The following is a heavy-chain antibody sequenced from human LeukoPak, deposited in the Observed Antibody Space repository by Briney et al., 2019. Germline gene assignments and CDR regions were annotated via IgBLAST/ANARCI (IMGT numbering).Heavy chain of an antibody. J-gene: IGHJ4*02. CDR1: GFSFSRYA. CDR3: AKGSLIVVVTAPFDY. V-gene: IGHV3-23*01. D-gene: IGHD2-21*02. Sequence: GGSLRLSCAASGFSFSRYAMSWVRQAPGKGLEWVSGISGSGGSTYYADSVKGRFTISRDNSKNTLYLQMNSPRAEDTAVYYCAKGSLIVVVTAPFDYWGQGTLVTVSS. CDR2: ISGSGGST.